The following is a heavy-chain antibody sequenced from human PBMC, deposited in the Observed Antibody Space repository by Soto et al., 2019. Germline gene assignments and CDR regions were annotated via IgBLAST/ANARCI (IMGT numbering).Heavy chain of an antibody. D-gene: IGHD6-19*01. J-gene: IGHJ5*02. CDR2: IIPIFGTA. Sequence: GASVKVSCKASGGTFSSYAISWVRQAPGQGLEWMGGIIPIFGTANYAQKFQGRVTITADESTSTAYMELSSLRSEDTAVYYCARDASRAVADIENWFDPWGQGTLVTVSS. CDR1: GGTFSSYA. CDR3: ARDASRAVADIENWFDP. V-gene: IGHV1-69*13.